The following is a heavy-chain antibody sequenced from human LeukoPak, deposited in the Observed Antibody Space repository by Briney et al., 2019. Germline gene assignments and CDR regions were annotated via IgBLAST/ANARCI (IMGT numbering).Heavy chain of an antibody. Sequence: ASVKVSCKASGYTFTNYGISWVRQAPGQGLEWMGRIIPILGIANYAQKFQGRVTITADKSTSTAYMELSSLRSEDTAVYYCARVGGSADAFDIWGQGTMVTVSS. CDR2: IIPILGIA. CDR3: ARVGGSADAFDI. D-gene: IGHD3-16*01. V-gene: IGHV1-69*04. J-gene: IGHJ3*02. CDR1: GYTFTNYG.